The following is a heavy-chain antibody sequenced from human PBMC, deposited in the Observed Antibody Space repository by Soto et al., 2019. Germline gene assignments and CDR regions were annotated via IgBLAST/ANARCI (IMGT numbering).Heavy chain of an antibody. J-gene: IGHJ4*02. Sequence: GGSLRLSCAASGFTFSSYAMSWVRQAPGKGLEWVSAISGSGGSTYYADSVKGRFTISRDNSKNTLYLQMNSLRAEDTAVYYCAKVVVVPGSLTGGLDYWGQGTLVTVSS. D-gene: IGHD2-2*01. CDR1: GFTFSSYA. CDR2: ISGSGGST. V-gene: IGHV3-23*01. CDR3: AKVVVVPGSLTGGLDY.